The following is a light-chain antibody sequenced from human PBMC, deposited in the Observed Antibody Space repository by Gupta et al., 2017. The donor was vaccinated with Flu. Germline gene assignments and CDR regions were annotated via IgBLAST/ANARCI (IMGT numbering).Light chain of an antibody. J-gene: IGLJ3*02. CDR1: SSNIGAGYD. Sequence: QSVLTQPPSVSGAPGQRVTISCTGRSSNIGAGYDVHWYQQLPGTAPKLLIYGNSNRPSRVPDRFSGSKSGTSASLAITGLQAEDEADYYCQSYDSSLSGWVFGGGTKLTVL. CDR2: GNS. CDR3: QSYDSSLSGWV. V-gene: IGLV1-40*01.